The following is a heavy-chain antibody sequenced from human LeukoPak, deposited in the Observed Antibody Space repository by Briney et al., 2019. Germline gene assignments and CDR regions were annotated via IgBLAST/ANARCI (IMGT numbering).Heavy chain of an antibody. CDR2: IYYSESI. CDR3: ARHFTLSYTFDI. Sequence: SETLSLTCTISGGSISSYYWSWIRQPPGKGLEWIGYIYYSESIYYNPSLKSRVTISVDPSKNQFSLKLSSVTAADTAVYYCARHFTLSYTFDIWGQGTMVTVSS. V-gene: IGHV4-59*08. J-gene: IGHJ3*02. CDR1: GGSISSYY. D-gene: IGHD3-16*01.